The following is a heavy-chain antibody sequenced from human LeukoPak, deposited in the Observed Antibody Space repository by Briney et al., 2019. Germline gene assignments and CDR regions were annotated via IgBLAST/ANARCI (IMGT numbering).Heavy chain of an antibody. D-gene: IGHD5-12*01. CDR2: IHTNGST. CDR1: GGSISSYY. J-gene: IGHJ3*02. CDR3: ARPRTPIGGYPAFDI. V-gene: IGHV4-4*07. Sequence: ASETLSLTCTVSGGSISSYYWSWIRQPAGKGLEWIGRIHTNGSTNYNPSLKSRVTMSGDTSKNQFSLKLNSVTAADTAVYYCARPRTPIGGYPAFDIWGQGTMVTVSS.